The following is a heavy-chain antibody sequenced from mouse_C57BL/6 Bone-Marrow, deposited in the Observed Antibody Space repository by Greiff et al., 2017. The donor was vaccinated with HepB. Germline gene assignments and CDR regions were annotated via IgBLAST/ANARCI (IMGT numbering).Heavy chain of an antibody. D-gene: IGHD1-1*01. CDR2: IYPGGGYT. CDR3: ARVGLDYGSSLYYFDY. J-gene: IGHJ2*01. CDR1: GYTFTNYW. Sequence: QVQLKQSGAELVRPGTSVKMSCKASGYTFTNYWIGWAKQRPGHGLEWIGDIYPGGGYTNYNEKFKGKATLTADKSSSTAYMQFSSLTSEDSAIYYCARVGLDYGSSLYYFDYWGQGTTLTVSS. V-gene: IGHV1-63*01.